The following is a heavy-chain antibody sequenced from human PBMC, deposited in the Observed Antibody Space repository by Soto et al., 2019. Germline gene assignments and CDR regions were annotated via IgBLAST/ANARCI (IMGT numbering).Heavy chain of an antibody. D-gene: IGHD5-18*01. CDR3: ARAGGGTAMVSSFDY. V-gene: IGHV3-30-3*01. Sequence: PGGSLRLSCAASGFTFSSYAMHWVRQAPGKGLEWVAVISYDGSNKYYADSVKGRFTISRDNSKNTLYLQMNSLRAEDTAVYYCARAGGGTAMVSSFDYWGQGTLVTVSS. J-gene: IGHJ4*02. CDR2: ISYDGSNK. CDR1: GFTFSSYA.